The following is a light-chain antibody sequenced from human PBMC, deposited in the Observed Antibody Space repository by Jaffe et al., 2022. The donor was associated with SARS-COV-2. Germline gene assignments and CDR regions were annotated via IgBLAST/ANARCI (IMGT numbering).Light chain of an antibody. V-gene: IGLV1-44*01. CDR1: SSNIGSNT. Sequence: QSVLTQPPSASGTPGQRVTISCSGSSSNIGSNTLNWYQQLPGTAPKLLIYSDTQRPSGVPDRFSGSKSGTSASLAISGLQSEDEGHYYCAAWDDNLNGVVFGGGTKLTVL. J-gene: IGLJ2*01. CDR3: AAWDDNLNGVV. CDR2: SDT.